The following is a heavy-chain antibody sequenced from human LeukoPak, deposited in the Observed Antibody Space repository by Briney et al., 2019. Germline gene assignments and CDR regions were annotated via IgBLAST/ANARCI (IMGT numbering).Heavy chain of an antibody. CDR1: GFTVSKNY. V-gene: IGHV3-53*01. D-gene: IGHD4-17*01. CDR3: ATAGQEHGDYY. J-gene: IGHJ4*02. Sequence: GGSLRLSCAASGFTVSKNYMTWVRQAPGKGLEWVSVIYSGGTTHYADSVKGRFTISRDNSKNTLYLQMNSLRDDDTAVYFCATAGQEHGDYYWGQGTRVTLFS. CDR2: IYSGGTT.